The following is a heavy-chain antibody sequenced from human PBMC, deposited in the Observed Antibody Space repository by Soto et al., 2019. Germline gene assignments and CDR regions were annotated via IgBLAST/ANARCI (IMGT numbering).Heavy chain of an antibody. D-gene: IGHD6-13*01. V-gene: IGHV4-4*02. J-gene: IGHJ4*02. CDR2: IYHSGST. CDR1: GGSISSSNW. Sequence: SETLSLTCAVSGGSISSSNWWSWVRQPPGKGLEWIGEIYHSGSTNYNPSLKSRVTISVDKSKNQFSLKLSSVTAADTAVYYCARVTRAAAGTLYFDYWGQGTLVTVSS. CDR3: ARVTRAAAGTLYFDY.